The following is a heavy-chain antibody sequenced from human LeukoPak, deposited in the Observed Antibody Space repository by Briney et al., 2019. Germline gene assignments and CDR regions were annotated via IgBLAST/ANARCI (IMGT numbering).Heavy chain of an antibody. Sequence: GASVKVSCKASGYTFTGYYMHWVRQAPGQGLEWMGWINPNSGGTNYAQKFQGRVTMTRDTSISTAYMELSRLRSDDTAVYYCARQASTTHYYYYYYMDVWGKGTTVTVSS. V-gene: IGHV1-2*02. J-gene: IGHJ6*03. CDR3: ARQASTTHYYYYYYMDV. CDR2: INPNSGGT. CDR1: GYTFTGYY. D-gene: IGHD5/OR15-5a*01.